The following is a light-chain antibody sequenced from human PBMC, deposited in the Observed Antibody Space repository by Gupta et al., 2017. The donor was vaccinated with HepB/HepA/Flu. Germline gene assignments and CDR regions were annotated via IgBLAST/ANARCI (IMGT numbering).Light chain of an antibody. J-gene: IGLJ2*01. Sequence: QSALTHPASLSGPPGRSIPISCTGTSSPVGGYNYVSWYQQHPGKAPKLMIYDVSNRPSGVSNRFSGSKSGNTASLTISGLQAEDEADYYCSSYTSSSTLVVFGGGTKLTVL. V-gene: IGLV2-14*01. CDR3: SSYTSSSTLVV. CDR1: SSPVGGYNY. CDR2: DVS.